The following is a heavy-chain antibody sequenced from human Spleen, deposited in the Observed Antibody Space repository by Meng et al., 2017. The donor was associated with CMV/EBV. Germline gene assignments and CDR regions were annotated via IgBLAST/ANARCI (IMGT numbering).Heavy chain of an antibody. CDR3: AKESNLGYFDS. CDR1: GFIFDRLG. CDR2: IWFDGSKK. J-gene: IGHJ4*02. D-gene: IGHD7-27*01. V-gene: IGHV3-33*06. Sequence: LSCAASGFIFDRLGIYWIRQAPGKGLEWVAVIWFDGSKKYYADSVKGRFTISRDNSKNMVYLQMNSLRAEDTAVYYCAKESNLGYFDSWGQGTLVTVSS.